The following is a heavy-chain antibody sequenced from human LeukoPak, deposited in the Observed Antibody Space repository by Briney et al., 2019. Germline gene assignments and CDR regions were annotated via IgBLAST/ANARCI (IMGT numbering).Heavy chain of an antibody. J-gene: IGHJ4*02. V-gene: IGHV4-59*01. D-gene: IGHD6-19*01. Sequence: SETLSLTCTVSGGPISGYYWTWIRQPPGKGLEWIGYISYCGSTNYNPSLKSRVTISVDTSTNQFSLKLSSVTAADTAVYYCARESSGWYLDYWGQGTLVTVSS. CDR3: ARESSGWYLDY. CDR2: ISYCGST. CDR1: GGPISGYY.